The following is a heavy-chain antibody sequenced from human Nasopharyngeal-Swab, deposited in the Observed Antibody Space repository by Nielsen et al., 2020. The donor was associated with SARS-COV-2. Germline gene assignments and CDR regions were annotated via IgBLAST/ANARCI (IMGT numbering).Heavy chain of an antibody. CDR3: ARGCVLTGPSCYYYGMDV. CDR1: GFTFDDYA. V-gene: IGHV3-21*01. D-gene: IGHD3-9*01. Sequence: GESLKISCAASGFTFDDYAMYWVRQAPGKGLEWVSSISSSSSYIYYADSVKGRFTISRDNAKNSLYLQMNSLRAEDTAVYFCARGCVLTGPSCYYYGMDVWGQGTTVTVSS. CDR2: ISSSSSYI. J-gene: IGHJ6*02.